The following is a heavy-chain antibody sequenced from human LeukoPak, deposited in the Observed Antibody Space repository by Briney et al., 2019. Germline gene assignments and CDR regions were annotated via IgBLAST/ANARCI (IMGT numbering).Heavy chain of an antibody. J-gene: IGHJ6*02. CDR2: STGDNT. CDR3: ASRDKGYYCGMDV. D-gene: IGHD5-24*01. Sequence: GGSLRLSCAASGFTFSGFAMSWVRRTPGKGLEWVSGSTGDNTLYADSVKGRFTISRDNSKNTLYLQMNSLRAEDTAVYYCASRDKGYYCGMDVWGQGTTVTVSS. CDR1: GFTFSGFA. V-gene: IGHV3-23*01.